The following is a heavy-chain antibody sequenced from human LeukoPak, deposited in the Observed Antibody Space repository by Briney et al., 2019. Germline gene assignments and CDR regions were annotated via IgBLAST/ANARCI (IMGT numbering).Heavy chain of an antibody. CDR2: IYYSGST. V-gene: IGHV4-39*07. CDR3: VRGKVFDY. J-gene: IGHJ4*02. CDR1: GGSISSSSYY. Sequence: PSETLSLTCTVSGGSISSSSYYWGWIRQPPGKGLEWIGSIYYSGSTNYNPSLKSRVSISVDMSKNQFSLNLYSVTAADTAVYYCVRGKVFDYWGQGTLVTVSS.